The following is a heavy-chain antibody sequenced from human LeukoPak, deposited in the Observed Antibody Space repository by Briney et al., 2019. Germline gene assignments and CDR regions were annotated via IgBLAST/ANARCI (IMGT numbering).Heavy chain of an antibody. V-gene: IGHV4-34*01. Sequence: PSETLSLTCTASGGSISGYYWSWIRQPPGKGLEWIGEINHSGSTNYNPSLKSRVTISVDTSKNQFSLKLSSVTAADTAVYYCAREGVVGAYGHFDYWGQGTLVTVSS. D-gene: IGHD2-15*01. CDR1: GGSISGYY. CDR3: AREGVVGAYGHFDY. J-gene: IGHJ4*02. CDR2: INHSGST.